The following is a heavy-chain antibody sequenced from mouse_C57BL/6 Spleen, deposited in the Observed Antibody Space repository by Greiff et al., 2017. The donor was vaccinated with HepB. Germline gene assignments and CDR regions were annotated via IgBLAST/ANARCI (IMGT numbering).Heavy chain of an antibody. Sequence: EVMLVESGGGLVKPGGSLKLSCAASGFTFSDYGMHWVRQAPEKGLEWVAYISSGSSTIYYADTVKGRFTISRDNAKNTLFLQMTSLRSEATAMYYCAKRGRVAWFAYWGQGTLVTVSA. J-gene: IGHJ3*01. CDR2: ISSGSSTI. CDR1: GFTFSDYG. D-gene: IGHD3-3*01. V-gene: IGHV5-17*01. CDR3: AKRGRVAWFAY.